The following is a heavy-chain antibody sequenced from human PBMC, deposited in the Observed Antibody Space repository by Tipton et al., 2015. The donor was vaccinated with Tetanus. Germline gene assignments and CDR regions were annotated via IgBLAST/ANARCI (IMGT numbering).Heavy chain of an antibody. CDR3: ARVVEVAVAGMGLYYYYGMDV. CDR2: IYYSGST. CDR1: GASISSGGYY. J-gene: IGHJ6*02. V-gene: IGHV4-31*03. Sequence: TLSLTCTVSGASISSGGYYWSWIRQHPGKGLEWVGYIYYSGSTYYNPSLKSRVTISVDTSKNQLSLKLSSVTAADTAVYYCARVVEVAVAGMGLYYYYGMDVWGQGTTVTVSS. D-gene: IGHD6-19*01.